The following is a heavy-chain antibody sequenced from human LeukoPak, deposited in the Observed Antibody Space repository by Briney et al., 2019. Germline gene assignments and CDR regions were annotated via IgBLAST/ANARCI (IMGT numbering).Heavy chain of an antibody. CDR1: GFTFSSYE. J-gene: IGHJ4*02. CDR2: ISSGGSTV. CDR3: ARAFYGDHDY. V-gene: IGHV3-48*03. D-gene: IGHD4-17*01. Sequence: GGSLRLSCAASGFTFSSYEINWVRQAPGKGLEWVSYISSGGSTVYYADSVKGRFTISRDNAKNSLYLQMSSLRAEDTAVYYCARAFYGDHDYWGQGTLVTVSS.